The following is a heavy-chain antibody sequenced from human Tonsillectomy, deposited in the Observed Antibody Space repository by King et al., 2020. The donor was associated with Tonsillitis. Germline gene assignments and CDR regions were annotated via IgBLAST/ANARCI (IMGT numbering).Heavy chain of an antibody. V-gene: IGHV4-39*01. Sequence: QLQESGPGLVAPSETLSLTCTVSGDSIRSDRSYWGWLRQPPGKGLEWIGSIYNTGTTFYNPSLESPVTISVDTSKSHFSLKLTSVTAADTAVYYCARHPAHSYGSGTFYNLFAFWGQGSLVIVSS. CDR2: IYNTGTT. D-gene: IGHD3-10*01. CDR1: GDSIRSDRSY. J-gene: IGHJ4*02. CDR3: ARHPAHSYGSGTFYNLFAF.